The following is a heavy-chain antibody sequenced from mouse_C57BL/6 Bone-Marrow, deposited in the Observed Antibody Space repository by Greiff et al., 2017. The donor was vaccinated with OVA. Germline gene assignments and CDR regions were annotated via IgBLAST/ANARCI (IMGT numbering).Heavy chain of an antibody. CDR2: IHPRSGST. V-gene: IGHV1-64*01. CDR1: GYTFTSYW. D-gene: IGHD4-1*01. J-gene: IGHJ3*01. CDR3: ATGTWFAY. Sequence: QVQLQQSGAELVKPGASVKLSCKASGYTFTSYWMHWVKQRPGQGLEWIGMIHPRSGSTNYNEKFKGKATLTVDKSSSTAYMQLSSLTSEDSAVYYCATGTWFAYGGQGNVVTVSA.